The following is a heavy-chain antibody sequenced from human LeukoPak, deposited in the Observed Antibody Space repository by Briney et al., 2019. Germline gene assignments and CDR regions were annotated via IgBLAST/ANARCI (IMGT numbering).Heavy chain of an antibody. CDR1: GYTFTGYY. CDR2: INPNSGGT. J-gene: IGHJ3*02. V-gene: IGHV1-2*02. Sequence: ASVKVSCKASGYTFTGYYMHWVRQAPGQGLEWMGWINPNSGGTNYAQKFQGRVTMTRDTSISTAYMELSRLRSDDTAVYYCARRPSGWYDVIAFEIWGQGTMVTVSS. CDR3: ARRPSGWYDVIAFEI. D-gene: IGHD6-19*01.